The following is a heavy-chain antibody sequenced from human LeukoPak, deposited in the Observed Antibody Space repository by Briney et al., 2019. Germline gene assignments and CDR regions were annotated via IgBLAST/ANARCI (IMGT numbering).Heavy chain of an antibody. J-gene: IGHJ5*02. CDR2: IYYSGST. CDR1: GGSINNYY. CDR3: ARDSRYSSGSPRDWFDP. V-gene: IGHV4-30-4*08. Sequence: SETLSLTCTVSGGSINNYYWSWIRQPPGKGLEWIGYIYYSGSTYYNPSLKSRVTISVDTSKNQFSLKLSSVTAADTAVYYCARDSRYSSGSPRDWFDPWGQGTLVTVSS. D-gene: IGHD3-22*01.